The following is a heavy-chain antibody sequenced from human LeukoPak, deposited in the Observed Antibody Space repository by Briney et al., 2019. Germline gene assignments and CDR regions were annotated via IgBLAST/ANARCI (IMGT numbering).Heavy chain of an antibody. V-gene: IGHV4-61*08. CDR3: ATYCSGGSCVTRTFDY. CDR1: GGSISSGGYS. Sequence: PSQTLSLTCTVSGGSISSGGYSWSWIRQHPGKGLEWIGYISYSGSTNYNPSLKSRVTISVDTSRNQFSLKLSSVTAADTAVYYCATYCSGGSCVTRTFDYWGQGTLVTVSS. CDR2: ISYSGST. D-gene: IGHD2-15*01. J-gene: IGHJ4*02.